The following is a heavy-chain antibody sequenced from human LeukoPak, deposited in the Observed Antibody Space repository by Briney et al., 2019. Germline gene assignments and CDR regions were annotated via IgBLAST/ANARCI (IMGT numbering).Heavy chain of an antibody. CDR1: GGTFSSYA. V-gene: IGHV1-46*01. Sequence: ASVKVSCKASGGTFSSYAISWVRQAPGQGLEWMGIINPSGGSTSYAQKFQGRVTMTRDTSTSTVYMELSSLRSEDTAVYYCARGTEQQRWGTWFDPWGQGTLVTVSS. D-gene: IGHD6-13*01. CDR3: ARGTEQQRWGTWFDP. CDR2: INPSGGST. J-gene: IGHJ5*02.